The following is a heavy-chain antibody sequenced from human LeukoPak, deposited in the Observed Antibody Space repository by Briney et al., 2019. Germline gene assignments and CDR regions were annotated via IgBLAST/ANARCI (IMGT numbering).Heavy chain of an antibody. CDR2: VDPEDGET. Sequence: GASVKVSCKASGYTFTDYYMHWVQQAPGKGLEWMGRVDPEDGETIYAEKFQGRVTITADTSTDTAYMELSSLRSEDTAVYYCARDRAQPLYSSSQSAVYYYGMDVWGQGTTVTVSS. CDR3: ARDRAQPLYSSSQSAVYYYGMDV. CDR1: GYTFTDYY. J-gene: IGHJ6*02. D-gene: IGHD6-13*01. V-gene: IGHV1-69-2*01.